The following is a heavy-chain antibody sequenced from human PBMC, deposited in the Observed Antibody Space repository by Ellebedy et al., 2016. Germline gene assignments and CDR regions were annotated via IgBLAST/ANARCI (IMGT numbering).Heavy chain of an antibody. J-gene: IGHJ4*02. CDR1: GFTFSDFV. Sequence: GESLKISCAASGFTFSDFVMTWVRQGPAQGLEWVSTISVDGAIYYADPVKGRFTISRDNSNTTLYLQMSSLRAEDTAIYYCAKVHLGGPGRPQVFDYWGQGTLVTVSS. D-gene: IGHD3-10*01. V-gene: IGHV3-23*01. CDR2: ISVDGAI. CDR3: AKVHLGGPGRPQVFDY.